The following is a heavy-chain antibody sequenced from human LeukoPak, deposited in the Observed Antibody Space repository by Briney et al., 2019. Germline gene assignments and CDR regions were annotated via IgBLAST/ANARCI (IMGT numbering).Heavy chain of an antibody. D-gene: IGHD2-15*01. CDR2: INHSGST. J-gene: IGHJ6*02. V-gene: IGHV4-34*01. CDR1: GGSFSGYY. Sequence: PSETLSLTCAVYGGSFSGYYWSWLRQPPGKGLEWIGEINHSGSTNYNQSPKSRVTISVDTSKNQFSLKLSSVTAADTAVYYCARGLYCSGGSCYGYYYYGMDVWGQGTTVTVSS. CDR3: ARGLYCSGGSCYGYYYYGMDV.